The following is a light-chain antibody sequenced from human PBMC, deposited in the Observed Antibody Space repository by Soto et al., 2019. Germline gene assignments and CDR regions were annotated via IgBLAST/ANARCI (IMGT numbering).Light chain of an antibody. V-gene: IGLV2-11*01. Sequence: QSALTQPRSVSGSPGQSVTISCTGTSSDVGDYNYVSWYQQHPGKAPKLLIYAVNMRPSGVPGRFSGSKSGNTASLTIPGLQAEDEADYSCCSYAGSYTWVFGGGTKLTVL. CDR1: SSDVGDYNY. J-gene: IGLJ3*02. CDR3: CSYAGSYTWV. CDR2: AVN.